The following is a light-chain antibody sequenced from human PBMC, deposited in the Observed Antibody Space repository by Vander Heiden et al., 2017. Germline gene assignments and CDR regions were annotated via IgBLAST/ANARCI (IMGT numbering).Light chain of an antibody. V-gene: IGKV1-39*01. CDR2: GAS. CDR1: ESISSY. CDR3: QQTDSNPRT. Sequence: IHTTQPPSSLFASVGDRVTITCRASESISSYLNWYHQKPGKAPKLLIYGASTLQSGVPPRFSGSGSVTDFTLTISRLQPEDFATYYCQQTDSNPRTFGQGTKVEVK. J-gene: IGKJ1*01.